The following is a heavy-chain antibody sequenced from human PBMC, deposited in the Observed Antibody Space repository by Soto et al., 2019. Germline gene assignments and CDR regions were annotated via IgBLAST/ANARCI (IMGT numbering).Heavy chain of an antibody. D-gene: IGHD4-17*01. V-gene: IGHV4-31*03. CDR1: GDSISRGGYF. CDR3: ARGRLRRNHYMDV. CDR2: IYDSGSA. Sequence: QVQLQESGPGLVKPSQTLSLTCIVSGDSISRGGYFWTWIRQHPGKGLEWIGYIYDSGSAFYNPSLKSRVTMSVDTSKNQCSLNLRSVTAADTAVFYCARGRLRRNHYMDVWGKGTAFAVSS. J-gene: IGHJ6*03.